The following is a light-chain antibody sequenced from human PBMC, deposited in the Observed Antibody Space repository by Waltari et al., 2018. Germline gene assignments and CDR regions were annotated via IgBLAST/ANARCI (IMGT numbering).Light chain of an antibody. J-gene: IGLJ2*01. V-gene: IGLV2-23*02. CDR2: EVS. CDR3: CSYAGSSTLV. Sequence: QSALTQPASVSGSPGQSITISCTGTSSDVGSYNLVPWYQQHPGKAPKLMIYEVSKRPSGVSTRFSGSKSGNTASLTISGLQAEDEADYYCCSYAGSSTLVFGGGTKLTVL. CDR1: SSDVGSYNL.